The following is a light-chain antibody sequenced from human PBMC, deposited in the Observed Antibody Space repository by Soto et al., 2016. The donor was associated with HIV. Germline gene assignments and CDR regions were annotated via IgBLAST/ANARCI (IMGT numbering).Light chain of an antibody. Sequence: SYVLTQPPSVSVAPGKTARITCDGNNIGSKSVYWYRQKPGQAPVLVVYDDSDRPSGIPERFSGSKSGNTATLTISRVEAGDEADYCCQVWHRGSDPPLVLGGGTKVTVL. CDR3: QVWHRGSDPPLV. V-gene: IGLV3-21*03. CDR1: NIGSKS. CDR2: DDS. J-gene: IGLJ2*01.